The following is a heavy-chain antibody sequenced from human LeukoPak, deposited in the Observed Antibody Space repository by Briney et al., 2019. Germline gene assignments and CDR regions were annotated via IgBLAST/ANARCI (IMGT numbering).Heavy chain of an antibody. CDR3: ARYMVRGVLGYYFDY. Sequence: PSETLSLTCTVSGGSISSGDYYWSWIRQPPGKGLEWIGYIYYSGSTYYNPSLKSRVTISVDTSKNQFSLKLSSVTAADTAVYYCARYMVRGVLGYYFDYWGQGTLVTVSS. D-gene: IGHD3-10*01. V-gene: IGHV4-30-4*01. CDR2: IYYSGST. J-gene: IGHJ4*02. CDR1: GGSISSGDYY.